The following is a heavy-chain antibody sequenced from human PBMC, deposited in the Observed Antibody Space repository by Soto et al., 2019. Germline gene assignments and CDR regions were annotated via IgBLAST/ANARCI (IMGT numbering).Heavy chain of an antibody. CDR2: IYYSGST. D-gene: IGHD6-19*01. Sequence: PSETLSLTCTVSGDSIYSYYWSWIRQPPGKGLEWIGHIYYSGSTNYNPSLKSRVTISIGTSKTQFSLKLSSVTAADTAVYYCARRYSSGFNYWGQGTLVTVSS. CDR1: GDSIYSYY. J-gene: IGHJ4*02. V-gene: IGHV4-59*08. CDR3: ARRYSSGFNY.